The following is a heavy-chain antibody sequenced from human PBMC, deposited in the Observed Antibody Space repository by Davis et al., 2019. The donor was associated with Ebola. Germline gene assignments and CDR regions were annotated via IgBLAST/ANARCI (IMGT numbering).Heavy chain of an antibody. CDR3: ARDRGGDYSFDY. V-gene: IGHV1-2*06. D-gene: IGHD3-10*01. CDR1: GYTFTGYY. Sequence: AASVKVSCKASGYTFTGYYMHWVRQAPGQGLEWMGRINPNSGGTNYAQKFQGRVTMTRDTSTSTVYMELSSLRSEDTSVYYCARDRGGDYSFDYWGQGTLVTVSS. J-gene: IGHJ4*02. CDR2: INPNSGGT.